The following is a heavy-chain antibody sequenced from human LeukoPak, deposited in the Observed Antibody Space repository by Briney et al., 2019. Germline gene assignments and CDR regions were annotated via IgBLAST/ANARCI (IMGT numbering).Heavy chain of an antibody. CDR1: GGSISSYY. Sequence: SETLSLTCTVSGGSISSYYWSWIRQPPGKVLEWIGYIYYSGSTNYNPSLKSRVTISVDTSKNQFSLKLSSVTAADTAVHYCARGSWFGELLSNWGQGTLVTVSS. V-gene: IGHV4-59*01. D-gene: IGHD3-10*01. CDR2: IYYSGST. J-gene: IGHJ4*02. CDR3: ARGSWFGELLSN.